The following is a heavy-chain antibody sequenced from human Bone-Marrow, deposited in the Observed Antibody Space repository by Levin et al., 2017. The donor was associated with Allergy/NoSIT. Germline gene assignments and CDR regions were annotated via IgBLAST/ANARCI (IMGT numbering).Heavy chain of an antibody. D-gene: IGHD3-16*01. V-gene: IGHV3-72*01. J-gene: IGHJ6*02. CDR3: AGLGRSHGLDV. Sequence: PGGSLRLSCAASGFTFSDHYIDWVRQAPGKGLEWVGRITHRGGGYTSEYAASVKGRFTISRDDSKNSVYLQKNEMEMEDRAGYYGAGLGRSHGLDVWGQGTTVTVSS. CDR2: ITHRGGGYTS. CDR1: GFTFSDHY.